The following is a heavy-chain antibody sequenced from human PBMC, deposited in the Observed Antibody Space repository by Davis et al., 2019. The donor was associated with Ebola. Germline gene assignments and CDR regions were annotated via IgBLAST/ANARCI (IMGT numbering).Heavy chain of an antibody. V-gene: IGHV3-23*01. J-gene: IGHJ4*02. CDR1: GFIFSDYA. Sequence: GESLKISCAVSGFIFSDYAMSWVRQSPGKGLEWVSGIPGTGAVTFYADSVKGRFTISRDNSKNTLFLQLNSLRGEDTAVYHCAKETRWYGGYYFDSWGQGTLVTVSS. D-gene: IGHD6-13*01. CDR2: IPGTGAVT. CDR3: AKETRWYGGYYFDS.